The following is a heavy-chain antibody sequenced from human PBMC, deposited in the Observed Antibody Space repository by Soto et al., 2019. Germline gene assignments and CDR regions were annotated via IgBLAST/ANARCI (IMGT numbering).Heavy chain of an antibody. Sequence: QVQLQESGPGLVKPSQTLSLTCTVSGGSISSDDYYWSWIRQRPGKGLECVGYIYYSGSTYYNPSLKGRVTISVDTSKNQFSLKLRSVTAADTAVYYCARFIRRPAFDIWGQGTMVTVSS. CDR2: IYYSGST. CDR1: GGSISSDDYY. D-gene: IGHD3-16*02. J-gene: IGHJ3*02. CDR3: ARFIRRPAFDI. V-gene: IGHV4-30-4*01.